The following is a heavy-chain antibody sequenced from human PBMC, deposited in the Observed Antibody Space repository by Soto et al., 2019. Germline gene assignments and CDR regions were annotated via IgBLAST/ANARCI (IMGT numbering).Heavy chain of an antibody. CDR3: ARAPLGVVIPGPPDY. CDR2: IIPILGIA. Sequence: GASVNVSCKASGGTFSSYTISWVRQAPGQGLEWMGRIIPILGIANYAQKFQGRVTITADKSTSTAYMELSSLRSEDTAVYYCARAPLGVVIPGPPDYWGQGTLVTVS. D-gene: IGHD3-3*01. V-gene: IGHV1-69*02. CDR1: GGTFSSYT. J-gene: IGHJ4*02.